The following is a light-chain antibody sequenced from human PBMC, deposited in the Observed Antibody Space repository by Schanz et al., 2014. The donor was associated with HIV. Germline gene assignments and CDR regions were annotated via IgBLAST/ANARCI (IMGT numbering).Light chain of an antibody. CDR3: QQSYSATPYT. Sequence: DIQMTQSPSSLSASVGDTVTLTCRASQSISLSLNWYQQKPGKAPQLLIYATSLLHTGVPSRFSGSGSGSHFTLTITSLQFDDFATYYCQQSYSATPYTFGQGTRLEIK. V-gene: IGKV1-39*01. CDR2: ATS. J-gene: IGKJ2*01. CDR1: QSISLS.